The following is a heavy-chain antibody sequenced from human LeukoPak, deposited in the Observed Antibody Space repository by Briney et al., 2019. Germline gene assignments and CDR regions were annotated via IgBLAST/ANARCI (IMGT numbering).Heavy chain of an antibody. Sequence: SVKVSCKASGGTFSSYAISWVRQTPGQGLEWMGGIIPIFGTANYAQKFQGRVTITTDESTSTAYMELSSLRSEDTAVYYCAREPMIGSHWFDPWGQGILVTVSS. CDR3: AREPMIGSHWFDP. D-gene: IGHD3-22*01. J-gene: IGHJ5*02. V-gene: IGHV1-69*05. CDR2: IIPIFGTA. CDR1: GGTFSSYA.